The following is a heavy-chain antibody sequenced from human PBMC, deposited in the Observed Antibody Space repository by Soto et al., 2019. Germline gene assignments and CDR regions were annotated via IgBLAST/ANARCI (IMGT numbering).Heavy chain of an antibody. D-gene: IGHD2-15*01. J-gene: IGHJ6*02. V-gene: IGHV4-31*03. CDR2: IHYRGST. CDR3: ARVRDSFGLDV. Sequence: QVQLQESGPGLVKSSETLSLTCNVSGGSITGAYYWNWIRQHPGRGLEWIGYIHYRGSTYYNPSLQSRITTSLDRSNNQFSLKLSSVTAADTAVYYCARVRDSFGLDVWGQGTTVTVSS. CDR1: GGSITGAYY.